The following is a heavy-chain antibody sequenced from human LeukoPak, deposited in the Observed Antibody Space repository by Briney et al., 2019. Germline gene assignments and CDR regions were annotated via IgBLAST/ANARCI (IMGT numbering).Heavy chain of an antibody. Sequence: PGGSLRLSCAASGFTFSSYAMHWVRQAPGKGLGWVAVISYDGSNKYYADSVKGRFTISRDNSKNTLYLQMNSLRAEDTAVYYCAREELRFLEWLQYYYYGMDVWGQGTTVTVSS. V-gene: IGHV3-30*04. CDR3: AREELRFLEWLQYYYYGMDV. CDR2: ISYDGSNK. D-gene: IGHD3-3*01. CDR1: GFTFSSYA. J-gene: IGHJ6*02.